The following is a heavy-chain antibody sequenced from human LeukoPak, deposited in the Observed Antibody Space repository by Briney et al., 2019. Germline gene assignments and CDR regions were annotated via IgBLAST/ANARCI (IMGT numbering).Heavy chain of an antibody. Sequence: GGSLRLSCVASGFTFTSYAMSWVRQAPGKGLEWVSAISGSGGSTYYQDSVKGRFTISRDNSKNTLDLQMNSLRTEDTAVYYCAKEELAAAGRYLDSWGQGTLVTVSP. CDR3: AKEELAAAGRYLDS. CDR1: GFTFTSYA. CDR2: ISGSGGST. V-gene: IGHV3-23*01. J-gene: IGHJ4*02. D-gene: IGHD6-13*01.